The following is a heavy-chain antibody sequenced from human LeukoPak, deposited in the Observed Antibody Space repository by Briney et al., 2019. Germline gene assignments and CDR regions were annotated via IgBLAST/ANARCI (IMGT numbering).Heavy chain of an antibody. Sequence: GGSLRLSCAASGFTFSSYGMHWVRQAPGKGLEWVANIKQDGSQKYYVDSVKGRFSISRDNAKNSLYLQMNSLRAEDTAVYYCARGNAVWYYYGSGSYSLNDYWGQGTLVTVSS. J-gene: IGHJ4*02. V-gene: IGHV3-7*01. D-gene: IGHD3-10*01. CDR1: GFTFSSYG. CDR3: ARGNAVWYYYGSGSYSLNDY. CDR2: IKQDGSQK.